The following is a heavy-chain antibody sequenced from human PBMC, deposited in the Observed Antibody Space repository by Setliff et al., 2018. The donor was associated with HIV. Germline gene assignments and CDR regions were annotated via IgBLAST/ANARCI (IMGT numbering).Heavy chain of an antibody. D-gene: IGHD6-19*01. J-gene: IGHJ6*02. CDR3: ASGGWSTYYYYGMDV. Sequence: GGSLRLSCAASGFTFSDYYMSWIRQTPGKGLKWVSYISSSGTAIYYADSVKGRFTISRDNAKNSLYLQMNSLRDEDTAVYYCASGGWSTYYYYGMDVWGQGTTVTVSS. CDR1: GFTFSDYY. CDR2: ISSSGTAI. V-gene: IGHV3-11*04.